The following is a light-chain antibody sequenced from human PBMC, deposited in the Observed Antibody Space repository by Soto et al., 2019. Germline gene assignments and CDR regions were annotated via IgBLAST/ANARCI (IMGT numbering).Light chain of an antibody. CDR3: QVWDSSSDSGV. CDR2: DDS. J-gene: IGLJ1*01. V-gene: IGLV3-21*02. Sequence: SQELNQPPPGLVGPGQTGRVSLGGKIIGSKSVHWYQQKPGQAPVLVVYDDSDRPSGIPERFSGSNSGNTATLTISRVEAGDEADYYCQVWDSSSDSGVFGTGTKVTVL. CDR1: IIGSKS.